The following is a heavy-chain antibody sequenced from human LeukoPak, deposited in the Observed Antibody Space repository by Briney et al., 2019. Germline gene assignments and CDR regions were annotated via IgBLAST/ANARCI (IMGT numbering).Heavy chain of an antibody. J-gene: IGHJ5*02. CDR2: IKPNSGGT. CDR3: ARDVNYSSSTSCYVNWFDP. Sequence: ASLKVSCKASGYTLTGYYINWVRQAPGHGLEWMGWIKPNSGGTNYAQKFQGRVTLTRDTSISTAYMELSSLRSDDTAVYYCARDVNYSSSTSCYVNWFDPWGQGTLVTVSS. V-gene: IGHV1-2*02. D-gene: IGHD2-2*01. CDR1: GYTLTGYY.